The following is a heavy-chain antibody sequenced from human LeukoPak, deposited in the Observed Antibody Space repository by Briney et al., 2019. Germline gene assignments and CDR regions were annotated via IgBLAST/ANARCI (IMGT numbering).Heavy chain of an antibody. CDR1: GYTFSSYS. D-gene: IGHD1-20*01. Sequence: GGSLRLSRAASGYTFSSYSMNWVRQAPGKGLEWVSSISSSSSYIYYADSVKGRFTISRDNAKNSLYLQMNSLRAEDTAVYYCARLTGDYYYYYMDVWGKGTTVTVSS. J-gene: IGHJ6*03. V-gene: IGHV3-21*01. CDR3: ARLTGDYYYYYMDV. CDR2: ISSSSSYI.